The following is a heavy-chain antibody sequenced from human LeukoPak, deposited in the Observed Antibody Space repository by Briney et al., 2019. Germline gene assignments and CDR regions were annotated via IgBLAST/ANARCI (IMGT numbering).Heavy chain of an antibody. Sequence: ASVKVSCKTSGYTFINYYIHWIRQAPGQGLEWMGRINPSTGGTDFAQKFQGKVSMTTDTSISTAYMHLSRLGSDDTAVCYCATLGEDKTDTPFDYWGQGTLVTVSS. J-gene: IGHJ4*02. CDR1: GYTFINYY. CDR3: ATLGEDKTDTPFDY. V-gene: IGHV1-2*06. CDR2: INPSTGGT. D-gene: IGHD3-16*01.